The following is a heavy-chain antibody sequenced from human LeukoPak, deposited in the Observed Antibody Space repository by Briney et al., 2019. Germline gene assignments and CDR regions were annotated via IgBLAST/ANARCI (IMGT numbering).Heavy chain of an antibody. D-gene: IGHD3-16*01. Sequence: GGSLRLSCAASGFTFTGYSMNWVRQAPGKGLMWVSRCDSDGSGTTYVDSVKGRFTVSRDNAKSTLYLQMSSLRAEDTAVYYCATSSVWGGAFNIWGQGTMVTVSS. CDR1: GFTFTGYS. CDR2: CDSDGSGT. V-gene: IGHV3-74*01. J-gene: IGHJ3*02. CDR3: ATSSVWGGAFNI.